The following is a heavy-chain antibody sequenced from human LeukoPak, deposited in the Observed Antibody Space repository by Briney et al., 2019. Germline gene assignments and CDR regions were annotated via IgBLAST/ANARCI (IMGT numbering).Heavy chain of an antibody. D-gene: IGHD5-24*01. V-gene: IGHV1-18*01. CDR2: ISAYNGNT. CDR1: GYSFTSYG. CDR3: ARVRDGYNDAYDI. Sequence: ASVKVSCKTSGYSFTSYGITWVRQAPGQGLEWMGWISAYNGNTNYAQKVQGRVTMTTDTSTSTAYMELRSLRSEDTAVYYCARVRDGYNDAYDIWGQGTMVTVPS. J-gene: IGHJ3*02.